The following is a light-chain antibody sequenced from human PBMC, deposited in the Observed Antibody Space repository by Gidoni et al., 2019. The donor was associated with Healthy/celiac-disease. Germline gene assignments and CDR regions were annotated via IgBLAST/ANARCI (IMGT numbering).Light chain of an antibody. J-gene: IGKJ1*01. CDR3: QQYNNWPRT. Sequence: EIVMTQSPATLSGSPGERATLSCRASQSVSSNLAWYQQKPGQAPRLLIYGASTRATGIPARFSGSGSGTEFPLTISSLQSEDFAVYYCQQYNNWPRTFGQGTKVEIK. CDR1: QSVSSN. V-gene: IGKV3-15*01. CDR2: GAS.